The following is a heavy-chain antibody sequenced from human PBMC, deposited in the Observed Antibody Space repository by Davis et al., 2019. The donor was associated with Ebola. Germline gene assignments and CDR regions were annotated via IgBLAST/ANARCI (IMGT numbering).Heavy chain of an antibody. CDR3: TRLDYGMDV. Sequence: GGSLRLSCAASGFTFSSYGMHWVRQAPGKGLEWVAVISYDGSNKYYADSVKGRFTISRDNSKNTLYLQMNSLRAEDTAVYYCTRLDYGMDVWGKGTTVIVS. V-gene: IGHV3-30*03. CDR1: GFTFSSYG. J-gene: IGHJ6*04. CDR2: ISYDGSNK.